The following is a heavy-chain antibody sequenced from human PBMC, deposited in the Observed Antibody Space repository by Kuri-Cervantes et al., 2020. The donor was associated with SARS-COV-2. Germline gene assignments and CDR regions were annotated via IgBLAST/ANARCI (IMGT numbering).Heavy chain of an antibody. CDR1: GFTFSGHS. Sequence: GESLKISCAGSGFTFSGHSMNWVRQAPGKGLEWVSSINSVSSYVYYADSVKGRFTISRDNSKTTLYLQMDNLRAEDTAFYYCTKGSVMIPVPNAWGQGTLVTVSS. D-gene: IGHD2-21*01. CDR3: TKGSVMIPVPNA. J-gene: IGHJ5*02. V-gene: IGHV3-21*04. CDR2: INSVSSYV.